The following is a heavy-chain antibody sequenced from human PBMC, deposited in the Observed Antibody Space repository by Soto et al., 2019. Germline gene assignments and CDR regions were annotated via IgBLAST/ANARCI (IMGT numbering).Heavy chain of an antibody. CDR3: ARVSGYCTNGGGYGAYYYYDMDV. D-gene: IGHD2-8*01. J-gene: IGHJ6*02. CDR1: GGTFSSYA. V-gene: IGHV1-69*01. CDR2: IIPIFGTA. Sequence: QVQLVRSGAEVKKPGSSVKVSCKASGGTFSSYAISWVRQAPGQGLEWMGGIIPIFGTANYAQKFQGRVTITADESTSTADLELSSLRSEDTAVYYCARVSGYCTNGGGYGAYYYYDMDVWGQGTTVTVSS.